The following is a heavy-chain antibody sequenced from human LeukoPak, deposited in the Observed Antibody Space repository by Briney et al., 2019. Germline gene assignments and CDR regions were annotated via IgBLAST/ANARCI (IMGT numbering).Heavy chain of an antibody. V-gene: IGHV4-39*07. CDR3: ARGTGDSRVGASDY. J-gene: IGHJ4*02. Sequence: SETLSLTCTVSGGSFSSSSSYWGWIRQPPGKGLEWIGYIYHSGSTYYNPSLKSRVTMSVDRSKNQFSLRMNSVTAADTAVYYCARGTGDSRVGASDYWGQGTLVTVSS. CDR1: GGSFSSSSSY. D-gene: IGHD7-27*01. CDR2: IYHSGST.